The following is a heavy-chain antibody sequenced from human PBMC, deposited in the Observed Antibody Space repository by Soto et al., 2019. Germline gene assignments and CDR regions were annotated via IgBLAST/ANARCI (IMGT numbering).Heavy chain of an antibody. CDR2: ISYDGSNK. CDR3: ARMGYTTHYYYYAIDV. CDR1: GLTFSSFA. D-gene: IGHD6-13*01. J-gene: IGHJ6*02. Sequence: GGSLRRSCAASGLTFSSFAMHWVRRAPGEGLEWVALISYDGSNKYYADSVRGRFTISRENSKNTLYLQMNSLRAEDTAVYYCARMGYTTHYYYYAIDVWGQGTTVTVSS. V-gene: IGHV3-30-3*01.